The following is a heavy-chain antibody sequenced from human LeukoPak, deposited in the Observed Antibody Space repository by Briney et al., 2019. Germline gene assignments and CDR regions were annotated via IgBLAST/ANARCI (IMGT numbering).Heavy chain of an antibody. D-gene: IGHD1-26*01. J-gene: IGHJ4*02. CDR2: ISYDGSNK. Sequence: GGSLRLSCAASGFTFSSSAMHWVRQAPGKGLEWVAVISYDGSNKYYADSVKGRFTISRDNSKNTLYLQMNSLRAEDTAVYYCAKVHLWELLDYWGQGTLVTVSS. CDR3: AKVHLWELLDY. CDR1: GFTFSSSA. V-gene: IGHV3-30*18.